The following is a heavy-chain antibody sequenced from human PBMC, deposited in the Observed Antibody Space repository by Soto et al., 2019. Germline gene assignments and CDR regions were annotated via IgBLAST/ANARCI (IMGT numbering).Heavy chain of an antibody. CDR3: ARGYGEEWPTSDF. CDR2: IHHDGGT. CDR1: GGSFSRYH. J-gene: IGHJ4*02. V-gene: IGHV4-34*01. Sequence: QVQLQQWGAGLLKPSETLSLTCTVYGGSFSRYHWNWIRQAPGKGLEWIGEIHHDGGTNYSPSLEGRVTISVDTSKHEFSLKLSSVTAADTGVYYCARGYGEEWPTSDFWGQGTLVTVSS. D-gene: IGHD3-10*01.